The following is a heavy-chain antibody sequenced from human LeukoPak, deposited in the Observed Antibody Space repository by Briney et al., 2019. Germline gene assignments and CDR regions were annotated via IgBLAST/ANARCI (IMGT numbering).Heavy chain of an antibody. CDR2: IYPGYSDT. CDR1: GINFVKYW. D-gene: IGHD2/OR15-2a*01. CDR3: ARPANRGDAFDI. J-gene: IGHJ3*02. Sequence: GAYLKISCKGSGINFVKYWIGWVRQMSGKSLEWMGSIYPGYSDTRYSPSFQGLVTISADKSITTAYLQWSSLRASDNAMYYCARPANRGDAFDIWGQGTMVTVSS. V-gene: IGHV5-51*01.